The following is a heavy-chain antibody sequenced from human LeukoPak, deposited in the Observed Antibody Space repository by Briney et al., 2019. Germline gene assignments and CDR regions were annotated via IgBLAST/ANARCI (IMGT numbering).Heavy chain of an antibody. Sequence: SETLSLTRAVYGGSFSGYYWSWIRQPPGKGLEWIGEINHSGSTNYNPSLKSRVTISVDTSKNQFSLKLSSVTAADTAVYYCARDSMVRGFDYWGQGTLVTVSS. CDR3: ARDSMVRGFDY. V-gene: IGHV4-34*01. CDR2: INHSGST. J-gene: IGHJ4*02. D-gene: IGHD3-10*01. CDR1: GGSFSGYY.